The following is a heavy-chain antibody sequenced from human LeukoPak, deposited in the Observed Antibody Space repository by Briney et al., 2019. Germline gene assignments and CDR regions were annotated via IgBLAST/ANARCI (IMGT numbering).Heavy chain of an antibody. Sequence: SETLSLTCTVSGGSITSYHWSWIRQPPGKGLEWIGYIYTSGSTNYNPSLKSRVTISVDTSKNQFSLKLSSVTAADTAVYYCARLIVGATSYYMDVWGKGTTVTVSS. CDR3: ARLIVGATSYYMDV. CDR1: GGSITSYH. J-gene: IGHJ6*03. CDR2: IYTSGST. D-gene: IGHD1-26*01. V-gene: IGHV4-4*09.